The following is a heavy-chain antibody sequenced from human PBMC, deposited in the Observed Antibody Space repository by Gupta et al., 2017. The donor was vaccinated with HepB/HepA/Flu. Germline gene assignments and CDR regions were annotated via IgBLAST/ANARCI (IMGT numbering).Heavy chain of an antibody. J-gene: IGHJ4*02. Sequence: QVQLVQSGAEVKKPGASVKVSCKASGHSFTGQHIHWVRQAPGQGLEWMGWINPNSGGTNYAQKFQDWVTMSRDTSISTAYMELRSLKSDDTAIYYCARGGGIALEFDYWGQGTLVTVSS. D-gene: IGHD6-13*01. CDR3: ARGGGIALEFDY. CDR1: GHSFTGQH. V-gene: IGHV1-2*04. CDR2: INPNSGGT.